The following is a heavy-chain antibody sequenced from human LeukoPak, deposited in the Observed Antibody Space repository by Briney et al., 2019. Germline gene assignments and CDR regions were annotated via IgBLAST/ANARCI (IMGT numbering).Heavy chain of an antibody. Sequence: GGSLRLSCAASGFSFSSYGMHWVRQAPGKGLEWVAVIYYDGSNKYYADSVKGRFTISRDNSENTLYLQMNSLRVDDTAVYYCARDGRFDYWGQGTLVTVSS. CDR2: IYYDGSNK. CDR3: ARDGRFDY. CDR1: GFSFSSYG. D-gene: IGHD1-26*01. V-gene: IGHV3-33*01. J-gene: IGHJ4*02.